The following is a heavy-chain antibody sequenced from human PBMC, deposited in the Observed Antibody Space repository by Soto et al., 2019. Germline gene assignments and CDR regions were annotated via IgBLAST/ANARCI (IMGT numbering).Heavy chain of an antibody. D-gene: IGHD2-15*01. V-gene: IGHV1-69*13. CDR1: GGTFSSYS. J-gene: IGHJ4*01. CDR2: IIPIFGTA. CDR3: ARESRYCSXGSCYFLPGIDY. Sequence: SVKGSCKASGGTFSSYSISWVRQAPGQGLEWMGGIIPIFGTANYAQKFQGRVTITADESTSTAYMELSSLRSEDTAVYYCARESRYCSXGSCYFLPGIDYWGQ.